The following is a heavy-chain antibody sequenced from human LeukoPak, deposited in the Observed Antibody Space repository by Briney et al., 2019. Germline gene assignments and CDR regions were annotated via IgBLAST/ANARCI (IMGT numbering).Heavy chain of an antibody. CDR3: AKSTTVTTQQRGYFDY. J-gene: IGHJ4*02. V-gene: IGHV3-30*18. CDR2: ISYDGSNR. Sequence: GGSLRLSCTVSGFTFSSYGMHWVRQAPGKGLEWVAVISYDGSNRYFGDSVKGRFTISRDNPKNTLYLQMNSLRAEDTAVYYCAKSTTVTTQQRGYFDYWGQGTLVTVSS. D-gene: IGHD4-11*01. CDR1: GFTFSSYG.